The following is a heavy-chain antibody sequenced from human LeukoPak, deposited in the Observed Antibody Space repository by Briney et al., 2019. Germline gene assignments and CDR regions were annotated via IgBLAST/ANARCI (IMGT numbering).Heavy chain of an antibody. D-gene: IGHD5-18*01. Sequence: ALVTVSFTVSGYTLTELSMHWVRQAPGKGLEWMGGFDPEDGETIYAQKFQGRVTMTEDTSTDTAYMELSSLRSEDTAVYYCATDQLWLRTGFDYWGQGTLVTVSS. J-gene: IGHJ4*02. CDR2: FDPEDGET. V-gene: IGHV1-24*01. CDR3: ATDQLWLRTGFDY. CDR1: GYTLTELS.